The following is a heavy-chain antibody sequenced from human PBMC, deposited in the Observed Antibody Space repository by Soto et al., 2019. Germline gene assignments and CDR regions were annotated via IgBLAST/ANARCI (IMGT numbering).Heavy chain of an antibody. V-gene: IGHV3-21*01. Sequence: EVQLVESGGGLVKPGGSLRLSCAASGFTFSTYSMNWVRQAPGKGLEWVSSISSDISYIYYADSVKGRFTISRDNANNSPYLQMSSLRAEDTAVYHCVASSRYYEFRSGYQGDFDYWGQGTLVTVSS. CDR2: ISSDISYI. CDR3: VASSRYYEFRSGYQGDFDY. D-gene: IGHD3-3*01. J-gene: IGHJ4*02. CDR1: GFTFSTYS.